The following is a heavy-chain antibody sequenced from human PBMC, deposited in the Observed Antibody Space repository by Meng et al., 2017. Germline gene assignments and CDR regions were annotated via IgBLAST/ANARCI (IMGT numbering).Heavy chain of an antibody. V-gene: IGHV3-21*04. CDR2: ISSSSSYI. Sequence: GESLKISCAASGFTFSSYSMNWVRQAPGKGLEWVSSISSSSSYIYYADSVKGRFTISRDNAKNSLYLQMNSLRAEDTAVYYCAKDLKWLLNTYFDYWGQGTLVTVSS. J-gene: IGHJ4*02. D-gene: IGHD6-19*01. CDR1: GFTFSSYS. CDR3: AKDLKWLLNTYFDY.